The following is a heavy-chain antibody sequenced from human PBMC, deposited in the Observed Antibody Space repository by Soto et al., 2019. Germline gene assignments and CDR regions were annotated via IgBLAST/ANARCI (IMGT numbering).Heavy chain of an antibody. CDR2: INHSGST. Sequence: SETLSLTCAVYGGSFSGYYWSWIRQPPGKGLEWIGEINHSGSTNYNPSLKSRVTISVDTSKNQFSLKLSSVTAADTAVYYCARFGKSYCSSTSCYLRYSFGYWGQGTLVTVSS. J-gene: IGHJ4*02. V-gene: IGHV4-34*01. D-gene: IGHD2-2*01. CDR3: ARFGKSYCSSTSCYLRYSFGY. CDR1: GGSFSGYY.